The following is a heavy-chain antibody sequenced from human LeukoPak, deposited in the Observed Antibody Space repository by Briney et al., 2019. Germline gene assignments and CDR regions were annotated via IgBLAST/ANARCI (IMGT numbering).Heavy chain of an antibody. CDR3: ARAELLWSPGIYY. V-gene: IGHV4-28*03. Sequence: PSDTLSLTCTVSGYSITNNNWWGWIRQPPGKGLEWIGYIYYSGSAYYNPSLKSRVTISVDTSKNQFPLKLSSVTAADTAVYYCARAELLWSPGIYYWGQGTLVTVSS. CDR2: IYYSGSA. CDR1: GYSITNNNW. D-gene: IGHD3-10*01. J-gene: IGHJ4*02.